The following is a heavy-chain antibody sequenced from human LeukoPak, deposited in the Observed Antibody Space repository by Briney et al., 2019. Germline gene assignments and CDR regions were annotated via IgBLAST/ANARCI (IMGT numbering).Heavy chain of an antibody. J-gene: IGHJ4*02. CDR3: ARDWATSYGDYYIDY. D-gene: IGHD4-17*01. V-gene: IGHV4-30-4*08. CDR2: IYYSGSA. CDR1: GGSIRSGDYY. Sequence: PSETLSLTCTVSGGSIRSGDYYWSWIRQPPGKGLEWIGYIYYSGSAYYNPSLKSRVTISVNTSKNQFSLKLSSVTAADTAVYYCARDWATSYGDYYIDYWGQGTLVTVSS.